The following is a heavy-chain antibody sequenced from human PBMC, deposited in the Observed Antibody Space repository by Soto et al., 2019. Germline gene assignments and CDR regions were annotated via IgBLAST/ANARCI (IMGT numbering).Heavy chain of an antibody. D-gene: IGHD1-26*01. CDR3: ATPQTRSRIVGARVPWFDP. V-gene: IGHV1-24*01. CDR2: FDPEDGET. CDR1: GYTLTELS. J-gene: IGHJ5*02. Sequence: ASVKVSCKVSGYTLTELSMHWVRQAPGKGLEWMGGFDPEDGETIYAQKCQGRVTMTEDTSTDTAYMELSSLRSEDTAVYYCATPQTRSRIVGARVPWFDPWGQGTLVTVSS.